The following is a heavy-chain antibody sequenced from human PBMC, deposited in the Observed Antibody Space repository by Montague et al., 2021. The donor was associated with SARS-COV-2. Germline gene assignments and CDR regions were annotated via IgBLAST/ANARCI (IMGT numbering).Heavy chain of an antibody. V-gene: IGHV3-33*01. CDR1: GFSFSSYG. CDR2: IWYDGSNK. CDR3: ARDPTYGSGSFQSGFFDY. D-gene: IGHD3-10*01. J-gene: IGHJ4*02. Sequence: SLSLSLSASGFSFSSYGMHWVRQAPGKGLEWVAVIWYDGSNKYYADSVKGRFTISRDNSKNTLYLRMNSLRAEDTAVYYCARDPTYGSGSFQSGFFDYWGQGTLVTVSS.